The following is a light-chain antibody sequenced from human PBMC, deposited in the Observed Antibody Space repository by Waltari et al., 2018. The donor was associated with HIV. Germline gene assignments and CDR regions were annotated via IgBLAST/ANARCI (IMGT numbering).Light chain of an antibody. V-gene: IGLV1-44*01. CDR3: AAWDDSLNGPGVV. J-gene: IGLJ2*01. Sequence: QSVLTQPPSASGTPGQRVPISCSGSSSNIGSNTVNWYQQLPGPAPKRLIYSNNQRPSGVPDRFAGSKSGTSAALAISGLQSEDEADYYCAAWDDSLNGPGVVFGGGTKLTVL. CDR1: SSNIGSNT. CDR2: SNN.